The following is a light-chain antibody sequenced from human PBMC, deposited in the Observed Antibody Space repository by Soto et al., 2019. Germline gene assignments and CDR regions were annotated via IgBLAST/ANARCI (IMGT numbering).Light chain of an antibody. J-gene: IGLJ1*01. Sequence: QSALTQPASVSGSPGQSFTISCTGTSSDVGGYNFVSWYQHHPGKAPKLIIYEVSNRPSGVSNRFSGSKSGNTASLTISGLQAEDEADYYCSSYTTRSTLYVFGTGTKLTVL. CDR1: SSDVGGYNF. V-gene: IGLV2-14*01. CDR2: EVS. CDR3: SSYTTRSTLYV.